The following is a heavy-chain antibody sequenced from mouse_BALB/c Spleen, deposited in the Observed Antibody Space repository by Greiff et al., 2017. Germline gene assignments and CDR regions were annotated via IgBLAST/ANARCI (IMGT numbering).Heavy chain of an antibody. CDR1: GYTFTSYV. CDR3: ARFGNYVWFAY. V-gene: IGHV1-14*01. D-gene: IGHD2-1*01. CDR2: INPYNDGT. J-gene: IGHJ3*01. Sequence: VQLKQSGPELVKPGASVKMSCKASGYTFTSYVMHWVKQKPGQGLEWIGYINPYNDGTKYNEKFKGKATLTSDKSSSTAYMELSSLTSEDSAVYYCARFGNYVWFAYWGQGTLVTVSA.